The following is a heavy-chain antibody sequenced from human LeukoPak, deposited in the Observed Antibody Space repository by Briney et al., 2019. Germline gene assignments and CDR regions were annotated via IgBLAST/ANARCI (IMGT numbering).Heavy chain of an antibody. Sequence: PGGSLRLSCAASGFTFSSYDMHWVRQATGKGLEWVSAIGTAGDTYYPGSVKGRFTISRENAKNSLYLQMNSLRAGDTAVYYCARAPPQQLLLWAGYYYGMDVWGQGTTVTVSS. D-gene: IGHD6-13*01. CDR3: ARAPPQQLLLWAGYYYGMDV. J-gene: IGHJ6*02. CDR2: IGTAGDT. CDR1: GFTFSSYD. V-gene: IGHV3-13*01.